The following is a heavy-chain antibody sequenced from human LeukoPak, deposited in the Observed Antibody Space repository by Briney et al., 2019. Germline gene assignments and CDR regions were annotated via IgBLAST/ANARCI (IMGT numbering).Heavy chain of an antibody. CDR2: INHSGST. J-gene: IGHJ4*02. CDR3: ARDPPNY. CDR1: GGSFSGYY. V-gene: IGHV4-34*01. Sequence: PSETLSLTCAVYGGSFSGYYWSWIRQPPGKGLEWIGEINHSGSTNYNPSLKSRVTMSVDTSKNQFSLKLSSVTAADTAVYYCARDPPNYWGQGTLVTVSS.